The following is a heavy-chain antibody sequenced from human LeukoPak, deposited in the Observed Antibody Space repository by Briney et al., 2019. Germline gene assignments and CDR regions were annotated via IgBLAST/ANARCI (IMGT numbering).Heavy chain of an antibody. J-gene: IGHJ5*02. CDR3: ARLGIVVVPAAINWFDP. D-gene: IGHD2-2*01. Sequence: PSETLSLTCAVSGYSISSGYYWGWIRQPPGKGLEWIGSIYHSGGTYYNPSLKSRVTISVDTSKNQFSLKLSSVTAADTAVYYCARLGIVVVPAAINWFDPWGQGTLVTVSS. CDR1: GYSISSGYY. CDR2: IYHSGGT. V-gene: IGHV4-38-2*01.